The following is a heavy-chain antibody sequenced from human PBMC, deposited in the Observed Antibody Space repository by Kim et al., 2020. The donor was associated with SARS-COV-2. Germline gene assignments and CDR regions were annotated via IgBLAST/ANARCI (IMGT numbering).Heavy chain of an antibody. J-gene: IGHJ4*02. CDR3: VTSTISIYSTSWYGEFGE. CDR1: GFTFGSYA. CDR2: ISGSGDVT. V-gene: IGHV3-23*01. D-gene: IGHD6-13*01. Sequence: GGSLRLSCAASGFTFGSYAMNWVRQAPGKGLEWVSAISGSGDVTYYADSVKGRFTVSRDNFNNTVYMQMNSLRAEDTAVYYCVTSTISIYSTSWYGEFGEWGQGPQVTVST.